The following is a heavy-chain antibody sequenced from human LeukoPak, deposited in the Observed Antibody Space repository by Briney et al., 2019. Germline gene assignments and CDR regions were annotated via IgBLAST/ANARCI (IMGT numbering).Heavy chain of an antibody. V-gene: IGHV3-74*01. CDR3: ARDESLYYYYMDV. CDR1: GFTFSSYW. CDR2: INTDGSST. Sequence: GGSLRLSCAASGFTFSSYWMHWVRQAPGKGLVWVSRINTDGSSTNYADSVKGRFTISRDNAKNTMYLQMNSLRAEDTAVYYCARDESLYYYYMDVWGKGTTVTVSS. J-gene: IGHJ6*03.